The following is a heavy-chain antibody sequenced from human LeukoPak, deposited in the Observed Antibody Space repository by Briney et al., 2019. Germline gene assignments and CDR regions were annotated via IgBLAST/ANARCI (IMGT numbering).Heavy chain of an antibody. CDR2: IYYNGNT. D-gene: IGHD6-13*01. Sequence: SGTLSLTCTVSGGSISSSTYYWGWIRQPPGKGLEWIGSIYYNGNTYYNPSLKSGVTISVDTSKNQFSLKLSSGTAADTAVYYCASYISTPGRRNLYCWGQGNLVTVSS. CDR1: GGSISSSTYY. CDR3: ASYISTPGRRNLYC. J-gene: IGHJ4*02. V-gene: IGHV4-39*01.